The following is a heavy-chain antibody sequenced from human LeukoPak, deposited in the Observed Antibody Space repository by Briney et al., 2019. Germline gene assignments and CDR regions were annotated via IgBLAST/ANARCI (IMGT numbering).Heavy chain of an antibody. CDR1: GGSISSSSYY. D-gene: IGHD2-2*01. J-gene: IGHJ4*02. Sequence: SETLSLTCTVSGGSISSSSYYWGWIRQPPGKGLEWIGSIYYSGSTYYNPSLKSRVTISVDTSKNQFSLKLSSVTAADTAVYYCARQVVPAASVNRHFDYWGQGTLVTVSS. CDR3: ARQVVPAASVNRHFDY. CDR2: IYYSGST. V-gene: IGHV4-39*01.